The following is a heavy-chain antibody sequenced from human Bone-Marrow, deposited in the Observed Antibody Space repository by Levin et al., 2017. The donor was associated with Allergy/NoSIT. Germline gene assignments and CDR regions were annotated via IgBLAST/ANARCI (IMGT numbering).Heavy chain of an antibody. V-gene: IGHV4-30-4*01. CDR2: IYHNGIT. CDR3: ARSPDCTTTRCFSLFDY. CDR1: GASVRGADYY. J-gene: IGHJ4*02. D-gene: IGHD2-2*01. Sequence: SQTLSLTCTVSGASVRGADYYWSWIRQPPGKGLEWVGYIYHNGITFYSPSLKSRLTISLDTSKNHFSLNLNSVTAADTAVYYCARSPDCTTTRCFSLFDYWGQGALVTVSS.